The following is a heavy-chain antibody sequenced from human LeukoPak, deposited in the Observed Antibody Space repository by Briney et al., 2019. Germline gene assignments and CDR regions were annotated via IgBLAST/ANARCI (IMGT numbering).Heavy chain of an antibody. J-gene: IGHJ4*02. V-gene: IGHV3-7*01. CDR1: GFTFSSYW. CDR3: ARDLYDILTGSFFDY. D-gene: IGHD3-9*01. Sequence: GGSLRLSCAASGFTFSSYWMSWVRQAPGKGLEWVANIKQDGSEKYYMDSVKGRFTISRDNAKNSLYLQMNSLRAEDTAVYYCARDLYDILTGSFFDYWGQGTLVTVSS. CDR2: IKQDGSEK.